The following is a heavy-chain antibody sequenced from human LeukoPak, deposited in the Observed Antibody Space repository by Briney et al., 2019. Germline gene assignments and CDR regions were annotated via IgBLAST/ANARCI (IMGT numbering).Heavy chain of an antibody. CDR3: AKKGVATIWF. CDR1: GINFRSSG. V-gene: IGHV3-30*02. J-gene: IGHJ4*02. Sequence: GGSLRLSCAASGINFRSSGMHWVRQAPGKGLEWVTFIQNDGSDKYYAASVKGRFTISRDNSKNTLYLQMNSLRAEDTAVYCCAKKGVATIWFWGQGTLVTVSS. D-gene: IGHD5-12*01. CDR2: IQNDGSDK.